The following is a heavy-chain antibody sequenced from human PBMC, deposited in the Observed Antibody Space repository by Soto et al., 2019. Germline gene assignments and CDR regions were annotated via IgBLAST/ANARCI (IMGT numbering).Heavy chain of an antibody. CDR3: ARVWSGYYDEYNWFDP. CDR2: IYYSGST. J-gene: IGHJ5*02. D-gene: IGHD3-3*01. CDR1: GGSISSGDYY. Sequence: SETQSLTCTVSGGSISSGDYYWSWIRQPPGKGLEWIGYIYYSGSTYYNPSLKSRVTISVDTSKNQFSLKLSSVTAADTAVYYCARVWSGYYDEYNWFDPWGQGTLVTVSS. V-gene: IGHV4-30-4*01.